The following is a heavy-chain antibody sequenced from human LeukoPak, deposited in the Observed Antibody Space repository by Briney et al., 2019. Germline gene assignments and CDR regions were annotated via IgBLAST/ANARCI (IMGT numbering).Heavy chain of an antibody. CDR2: INGRAATT. CDR1: GFSFSRYG. V-gene: IGHV3-23*01. Sequence: GGSLRLSCAASGFSFSRYGMKWVRQAPGKGLEWVASINGRAATTYYADSVKGRFTISRDNSKNRLYLQMNRLGADDTAVYYCAKAPATGEGYYFYYMDVWGKGTTVTVSS. CDR3: AKAPATGEGYYFYYMDV. J-gene: IGHJ6*03. D-gene: IGHD7-27*01.